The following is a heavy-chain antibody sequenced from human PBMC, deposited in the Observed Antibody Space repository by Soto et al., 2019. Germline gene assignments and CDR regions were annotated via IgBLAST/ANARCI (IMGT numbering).Heavy chain of an antibody. J-gene: IGHJ4*02. CDR3: AKVSDEYCSSTSCQDYDFWSGYPNDFDY. CDR1: GFTFSSYA. CDR2: ISGSGGST. D-gene: IGHD3-3*01. Sequence: LSCAASGFTFSSYAMSWVRQAPGKGLEWVSAISGSGGSTYYADSVKGRFTISRDNSKNTLYLQMNSLRAEDTAVYYCAKVSDEYCSSTSCQDYDFWSGYPNDFDYWGQGTLVTVSS. V-gene: IGHV3-23*01.